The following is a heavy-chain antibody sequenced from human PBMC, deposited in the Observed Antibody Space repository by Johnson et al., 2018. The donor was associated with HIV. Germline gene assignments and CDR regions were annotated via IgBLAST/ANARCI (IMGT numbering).Heavy chain of an antibody. D-gene: IGHD6-19*01. V-gene: IGHV3-30-3*01. CDR1: GFTFSTYA. CDR3: ARPLTGYSSGWHTGAGAFDI. CDR2: ISHDGSNK. J-gene: IGHJ3*02. Sequence: QVQLVESGGGVVQPGTSLRLSCAASGFTFSTYAMFWVRQAPGKGLEWVAVISHDGSNKYYGDSVKGRFTISRDNSKNTLYLQMNSLRAEDTALYYCARPLTGYSSGWHTGAGAFDIWGQGTMVTVSS.